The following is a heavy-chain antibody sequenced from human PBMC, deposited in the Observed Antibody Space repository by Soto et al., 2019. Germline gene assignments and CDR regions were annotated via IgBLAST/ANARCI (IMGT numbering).Heavy chain of an antibody. CDR1: GYTFTSYY. D-gene: IGHD3-22*01. J-gene: IGHJ4*02. CDR3: ARDIPTSPDYYDSSGYYDDY. Sequence: QVQLVQSGAEVKKPGASVKVSCKASGYTFTSYYMHWVRQAPGQGLEWMGIINPSGGSTSYGQKFQGRVTMTRDTSTSTVYMELSSLRSEDTAVYYCARDIPTSPDYYDSSGYYDDYWGQGTLVTVSS. CDR2: INPSGGST. V-gene: IGHV1-46*01.